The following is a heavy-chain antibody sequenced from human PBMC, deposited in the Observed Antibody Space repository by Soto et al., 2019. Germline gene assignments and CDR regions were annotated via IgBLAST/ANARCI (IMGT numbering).Heavy chain of an antibody. J-gene: IGHJ5*01. V-gene: IGHV4-30-4*01. Sequence: SETLSLTCTVSGDSISSPDYYWSWIRQAPGKGLELIGYVYYSGSIYYTPSFESRVSISVDTSKNQFSLRLTSVTAADSAMYFCTRVTFTPNWFDSWGQGILVTVSS. CDR3: TRVTFTPNWFDS. D-gene: IGHD2-15*01. CDR1: GDSISSPDYY. CDR2: VYYSGSI.